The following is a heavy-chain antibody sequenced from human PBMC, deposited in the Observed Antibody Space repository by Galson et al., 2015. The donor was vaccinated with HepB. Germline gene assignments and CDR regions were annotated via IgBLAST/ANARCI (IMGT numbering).Heavy chain of an antibody. D-gene: IGHD6-19*01. J-gene: IGHJ4*02. CDR3: ARDEGDSSGNPGGY. CDR1: GFTFSSYG. CDR2: IWYDGSNK. Sequence: SLRLSCAASGFTFSSYGMHWVRQAPGKGLEWVAVIWYDGSNKYYADSVKGRFTISRDNSKNTLYLQMNSLRAEDTAVYYCARDEGDSSGNPGGYWGQGTLVTVSS. V-gene: IGHV3-33*01.